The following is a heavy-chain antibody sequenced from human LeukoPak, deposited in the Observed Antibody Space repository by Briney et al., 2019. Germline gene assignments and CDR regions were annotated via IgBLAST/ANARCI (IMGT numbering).Heavy chain of an antibody. D-gene: IGHD5-18*01. CDR3: ARVVYSYGYDY. CDR2: IIPIFGTA. J-gene: IGHJ4*02. CDR1: GGTFSSYA. V-gene: IGHV1-69*05. Sequence: SVKVSCKASGGTFSSYAICWVRQAPGQGLEWMGRIIPIFGTANYAQKFQGRVTITTDESTSTAYMELSSLRSEDTAVYYCARVVYSYGYDYWGQGTLVTVSS.